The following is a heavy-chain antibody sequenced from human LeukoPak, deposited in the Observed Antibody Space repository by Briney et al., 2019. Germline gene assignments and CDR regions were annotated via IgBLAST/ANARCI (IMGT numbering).Heavy chain of an antibody. V-gene: IGHV3-74*01. J-gene: IGHJ4*02. Sequence: GSLRLSCAASGFTFSSYWMQWVRQAPGKGLVWVSRINSDGSSASYADSVKGRFTISRDNAKNTLYLQMNSLRAGDTAVYYCARHLTYGGWNSWGQGTLVTVSS. CDR2: INSDGSSA. D-gene: IGHD4-23*01. CDR3: ARHLTYGGWNS. CDR1: GFTFSSYW.